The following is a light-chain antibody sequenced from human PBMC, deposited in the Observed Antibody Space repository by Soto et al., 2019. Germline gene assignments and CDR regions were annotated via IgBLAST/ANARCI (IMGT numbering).Light chain of an antibody. J-gene: IGKJ5*01. CDR3: QQSYSTPIT. CDR1: QSISSY. CDR2: AAS. Sequence: IQMTQSPSSRSASVGDRVTTTRRASQSISSYLNWYQQKPGKAPKLLIYAASSLQSGVPSRFSGSGSGTDFTLTISSLQPEDFATYYCQQSYSTPITFGQGTRLEIK. V-gene: IGKV1-39*01.